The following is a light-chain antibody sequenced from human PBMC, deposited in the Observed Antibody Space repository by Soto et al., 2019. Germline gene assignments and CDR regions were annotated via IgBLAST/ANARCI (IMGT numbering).Light chain of an antibody. CDR1: SSDVGGYNY. CDR2: DVS. CDR3: SSSTTSSTVV. V-gene: IGLV2-14*03. Sequence: QSALTQPASVSESPGQSLTISCTGSSSDVGGYNYVSWYQQHHPGKAPKLIIYDVSNRPSGVSIRFSGSKSRNTASLTISGLQAYDDSDYYCSSSTTSSTVVFGGGPKLTVL. J-gene: IGLJ2*01.